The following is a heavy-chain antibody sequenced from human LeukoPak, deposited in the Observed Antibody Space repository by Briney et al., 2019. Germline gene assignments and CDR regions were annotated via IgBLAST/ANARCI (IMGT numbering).Heavy chain of an antibody. Sequence: PGGSLRLSCAASGFTFSSYAMHWARQAPGKGLEWVAVISYDGSNEYYADSVKGRFTISRDNSKNTLYLQMNSLRAEDTAVYYCARAGHVITMIVVLDAFDIWGQGTMVTVSS. J-gene: IGHJ3*02. CDR1: GFTFSSYA. D-gene: IGHD3-22*01. V-gene: IGHV3-30-3*01. CDR3: ARAGHVITMIVVLDAFDI. CDR2: ISYDGSNE.